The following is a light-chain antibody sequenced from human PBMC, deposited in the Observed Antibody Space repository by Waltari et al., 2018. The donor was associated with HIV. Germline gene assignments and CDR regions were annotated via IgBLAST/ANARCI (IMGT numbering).Light chain of an antibody. J-gene: IGKJ1*01. CDR1: QCVSSN. CDR3: QQYDKWPPWT. Sequence: EIVMTQSPAILSVSPGETAPHSCRAIQCVSSNLAWYQQKPGLAPSLLIYGASARATGIPARFSGSGSGTEFTLTISSLQSEDFAVYYCQQYDKWPPWTFGQGTKVEIK. V-gene: IGKV3-15*01. CDR2: GAS.